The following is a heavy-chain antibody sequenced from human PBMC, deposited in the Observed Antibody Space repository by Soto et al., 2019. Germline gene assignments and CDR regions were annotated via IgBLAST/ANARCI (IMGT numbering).Heavy chain of an antibody. CDR1: GYSISSGYY. J-gene: IGHJ5*02. Sequence: XETLSLTFAVSGYSISSGYYWGWIRQPPGKGLEWIGSIYHSGSTYYNPSLKSRVTTSVDTSKNQFSLKLSSVTAADTAVYYCVRGNWFDPWGQGTLVTVSS. V-gene: IGHV4-38-2*01. CDR2: IYHSGST. CDR3: VRGNWFDP.